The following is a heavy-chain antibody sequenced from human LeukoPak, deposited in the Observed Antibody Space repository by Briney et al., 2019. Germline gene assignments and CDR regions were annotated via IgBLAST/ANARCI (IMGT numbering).Heavy chain of an antibody. Sequence: SETLSLTCAVYGGSFSGYYWSWIRQPPGKGLEWIGEINHSGSTNYNPSLKSRVTISVDTSKNQLSLKLSSVTAADTAVYYCARNCGGDCYVSLDYWGQGTLVTVSS. J-gene: IGHJ4*02. V-gene: IGHV4-34*01. D-gene: IGHD2-21*02. CDR3: ARNCGGDCYVSLDY. CDR2: INHSGST. CDR1: GGSFSGYY.